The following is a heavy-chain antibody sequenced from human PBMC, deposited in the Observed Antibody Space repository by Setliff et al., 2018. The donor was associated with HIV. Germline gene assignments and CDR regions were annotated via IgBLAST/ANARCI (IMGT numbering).Heavy chain of an antibody. Sequence: PSETLSLTCTVSGGSISTYYWSWIRQPPGKGLEWIGNVYYSGTTFYNPSLKSRVSISVDTSTDHFSLKLSSVTAADTAVYYCARTPGTHYYDRSANFHYFDYWGQGALVTVSS. CDR3: ARTPGTHYYDRSANFHYFDY. CDR1: GGSISTYY. V-gene: IGHV4-59*04. CDR2: VYYSGTT. D-gene: IGHD3-22*01. J-gene: IGHJ4*02.